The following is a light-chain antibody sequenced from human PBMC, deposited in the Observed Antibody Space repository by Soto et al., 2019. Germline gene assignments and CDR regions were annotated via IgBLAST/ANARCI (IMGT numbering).Light chain of an antibody. V-gene: IGKV3-20*01. CDR3: QQYGRSSLP. CDR1: QMVGSSY. Sequence: EIALTQAPGTLSLSPGERATLSCRASQMVGSSYLACHHQKPGESPRLLIDGASGRATGIPHRVSGSGSGTDFPVTLSLLEPNAFSVYYCQQYGRSSLPFGRGTKVDIK. J-gene: IGKJ4*01. CDR2: GAS.